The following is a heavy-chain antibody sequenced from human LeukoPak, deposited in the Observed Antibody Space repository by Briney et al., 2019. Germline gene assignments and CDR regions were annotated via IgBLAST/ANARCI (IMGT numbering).Heavy chain of an antibody. Sequence: SETLSLTCTVSGASISSGGYSWSWIRQPPGKGLEWIGYIYHSGSTYYNPSLESRVTISVDRSKNQFSLKLNSVTAADTAVYYCARGGWFGELSSDYWGQGTLVTVSS. J-gene: IGHJ4*02. CDR1: GASISSGGYS. D-gene: IGHD3-10*01. CDR3: ARGGWFGELSSDY. V-gene: IGHV4-30-2*01. CDR2: IYHSGST.